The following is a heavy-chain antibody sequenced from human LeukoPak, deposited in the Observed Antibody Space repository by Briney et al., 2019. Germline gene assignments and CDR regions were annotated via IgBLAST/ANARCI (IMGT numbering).Heavy chain of an antibody. V-gene: IGHV3-23*01. CDR1: GFTFSSYG. J-gene: IGHJ4*02. Sequence: GGSLRLSCAASGFTFSSYGMHWVRQAPGKGLEWVSGISGSGGSIRYADSVKGRFIISRDNSKNTLYLQMNSLRAEDTAVYYCAKGGDGYNYYFDYWGQETLVTVSS. CDR3: AKGGDGYNYYFDY. D-gene: IGHD5-24*01. CDR2: ISGSGGSI.